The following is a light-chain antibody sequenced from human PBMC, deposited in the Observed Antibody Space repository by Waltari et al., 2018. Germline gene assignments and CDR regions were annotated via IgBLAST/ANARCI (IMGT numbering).Light chain of an antibody. CDR2: EVF. CDR1: TSDVGSCDL. J-gene: IGLJ1*01. V-gene: IGLV2-23*02. CDR3: CSYAGRGTYV. Sequence: QSALTQPASVSGTPGQSITISCSGTTSDVGSCDLVSWYQQHPGEAPKLHICEVFQRPPDTSSRFSGAKSGSTASLTISGLQPEDEADYYCCSYAGRGTYVFGSGTKVTVL.